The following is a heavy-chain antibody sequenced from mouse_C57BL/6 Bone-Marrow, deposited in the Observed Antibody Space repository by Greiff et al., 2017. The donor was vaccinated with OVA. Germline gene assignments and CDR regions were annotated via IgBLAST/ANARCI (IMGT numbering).Heavy chain of an antibody. J-gene: IGHJ2*01. CDR1: GYSFTGYY. CDR3: ARRGYYGSSYVY. V-gene: IGHV1-42*01. CDR2: INPSTGRT. D-gene: IGHD1-1*01. Sequence: EVHLVESGPELVKPGASVKISCKASGYSFTGYYMNWVKQSPEKSLEWIGEINPSTGRTTYNQKFKAKATLTVDKSSSTAYMQLKSRTSEDSAVYYCARRGYYGSSYVYWGQGTTLTVSS.